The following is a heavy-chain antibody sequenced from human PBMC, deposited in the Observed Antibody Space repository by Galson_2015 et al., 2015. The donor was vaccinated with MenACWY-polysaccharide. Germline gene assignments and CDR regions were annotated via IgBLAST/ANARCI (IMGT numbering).Heavy chain of an antibody. J-gene: IGHJ4*02. CDR2: INSDGSST. CDR3: AIYCSSASCYESRGGY. CDR1: GFTFSSYW. V-gene: IGHV3-74*01. Sequence: SLRLSCAASGFTFSSYWMHWVRQAPGKGLVWVSRINSDGSSTSYADSVKGRFTTSRDNAKNTLYLQMNSLRAEDTAVYYCAIYCSSASCYESRGGYWGQGTLVTVSS. D-gene: IGHD2-2*01.